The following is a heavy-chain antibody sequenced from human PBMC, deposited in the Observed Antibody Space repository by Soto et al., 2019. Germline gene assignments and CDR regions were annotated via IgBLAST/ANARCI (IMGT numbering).Heavy chain of an antibody. CDR1: EVNCSSYW. D-gene: IGHD1-1*01. Sequence: PVGSLSLSCGASEVNCSSYWVSWVRQAPGKGLEWVANIKQDGSEKYYADSVKGRFSISRDNAKNSLYLQINSLRGDDTATYFCVRSGDNYNLLDYWGQGTPVTVSS. V-gene: IGHV3-7*01. J-gene: IGHJ4*02. CDR3: VRSGDNYNLLDY. CDR2: IKQDGSEK.